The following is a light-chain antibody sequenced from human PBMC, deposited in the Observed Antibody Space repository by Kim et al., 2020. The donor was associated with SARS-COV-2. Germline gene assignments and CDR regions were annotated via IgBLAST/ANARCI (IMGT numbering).Light chain of an antibody. CDR1: KKGEKY. CDR3: QAYDRSIVI. J-gene: IGLJ2*01. V-gene: IGLV3-1*01. CDR2: QDV. Sequence: VSPGQTATISCSGDKKGEKYTSWYQQKPGQSPVLLIYQDVQRPSGIPERFSGSNSGDTATLTISGTQAVDEADYYCQAYDRSIVIFGGGTQLTVL.